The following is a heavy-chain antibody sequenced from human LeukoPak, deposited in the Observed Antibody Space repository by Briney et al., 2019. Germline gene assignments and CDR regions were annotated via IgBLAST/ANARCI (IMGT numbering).Heavy chain of an antibody. V-gene: IGHV4-39*01. J-gene: IGHJ4*02. CDR1: GGSFSSYY. CDR3: ARHPVGGRRSFDY. Sequence: SETLSLTCAVYGGSFSSYYWGWIRQPPGKGLEWIGSIYYSGSTYYNPSLKSRVTISVDTSKNQFSLKLSSVTAADTAVYYCARHPVGGRRSFDYWGQGTLVTVSS. CDR2: IYYSGST. D-gene: IGHD3-16*01.